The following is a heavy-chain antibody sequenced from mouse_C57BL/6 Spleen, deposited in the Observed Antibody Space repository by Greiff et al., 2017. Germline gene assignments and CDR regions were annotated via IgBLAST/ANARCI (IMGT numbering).Heavy chain of an antibody. J-gene: IGHJ2*01. CDR1: GYTFTSYW. D-gene: IGHD1-1*01. CDR2: IDPSDSYT. CDR3: ARGGYYGSSSFDY. V-gene: IGHV1-69*01. Sequence: VKLQQPGAELVMPGASVKLSCKASGYTFTSYWMHWVKQRPGQGLEWIGEIDPSDSYTNYNQKFKGKSTLTVDKSSSTAYMQLSSLTSEDSAVYYCARGGYYGSSSFDYWGQGTTLTVSS.